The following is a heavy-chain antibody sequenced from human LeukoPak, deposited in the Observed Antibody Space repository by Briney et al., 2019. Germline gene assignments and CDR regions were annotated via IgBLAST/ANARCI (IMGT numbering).Heavy chain of an antibody. CDR2: IYPGDSDT. V-gene: IGHV5-51*01. D-gene: IGHD6-13*01. CDR3: ARWAATGIGLDY. Sequence: GESLKISCEASGYRFTNYWIGWVRQMPGKGPEWMGIIYPGDSDTRYSPSFQGQVTISADKSISTAYLQWSSLKASDTAVYYCARWAATGIGLDYWGQGTLVTVSS. J-gene: IGHJ4*02. CDR1: GYRFTNYW.